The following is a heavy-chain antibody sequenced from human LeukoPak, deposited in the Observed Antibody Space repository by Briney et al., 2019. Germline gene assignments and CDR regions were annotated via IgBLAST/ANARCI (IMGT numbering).Heavy chain of an antibody. J-gene: IGHJ4*02. CDR1: GYSFSHSW. CDR2: VYPGDPDI. Sequence: GEAPKISFQASGYSFSHSWIAWVRQMPGKGLEWGGLVYPGDPDIRYNPSFQAQVTISADTSIDTAYLYWTSLKASDTAIYYCARLGIAAGDYWGQGTLVTVST. V-gene: IGHV5-51*01. D-gene: IGHD6-25*01. CDR3: ARLGIAAGDY.